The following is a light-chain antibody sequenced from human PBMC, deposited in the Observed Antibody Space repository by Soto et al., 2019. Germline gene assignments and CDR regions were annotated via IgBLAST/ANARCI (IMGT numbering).Light chain of an antibody. CDR1: LIFIHDNGYNY. J-gene: IGKJ5*01. Sequence: DVLITQSPLSLPVTPGGPASISCRTNLIFIHDNGYNYLDWYIQKPGQPPQLLIYLGSYRASGVPERFSGSGSGSDFSLKISRVEAADVGVYYCMQALQSLTFGQGTQLEIK. CDR2: LGS. CDR3: MQALQSLT. V-gene: IGKV2-28*01.